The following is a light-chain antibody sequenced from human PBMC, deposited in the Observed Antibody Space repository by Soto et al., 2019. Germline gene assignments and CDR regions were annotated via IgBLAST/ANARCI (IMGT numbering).Light chain of an antibody. J-gene: IGKJ1*01. V-gene: IGKV1-5*01. CDR3: QQCKT. CDR2: DAS. Sequence: DIQMTQSPSTLSASVGDRVTITCRASQSISSWLAWYQQKPGKAPKLLIYDASSLESGVPSRFSGSGSGTEFTLTISSLQPDDFATYYGQQCKTFGQGTKVEIK. CDR1: QSISSW.